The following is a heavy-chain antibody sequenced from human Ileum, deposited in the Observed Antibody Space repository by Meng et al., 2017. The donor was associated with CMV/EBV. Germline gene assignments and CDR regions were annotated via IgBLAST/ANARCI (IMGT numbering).Heavy chain of an antibody. Sequence: SFSCYYWSWIRQPPGKGLEWIGEINHGGSTNYNPSLKSRVTISVDTSKNQFSLKLSSVTAADTAVYYCARGTAYYYDSSGYYYYFDYWGQGTLVTVSS. V-gene: IGHV4-34*01. CDR1: SFSCYY. CDR2: INHGGST. CDR3: ARGTAYYYDSSGYYYYFDY. J-gene: IGHJ4*02. D-gene: IGHD3-22*01.